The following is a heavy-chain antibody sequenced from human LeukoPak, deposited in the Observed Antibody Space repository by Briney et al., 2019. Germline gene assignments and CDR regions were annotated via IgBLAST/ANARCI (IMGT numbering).Heavy chain of an antibody. V-gene: IGHV3-48*01. CDR1: GFTFSSYS. D-gene: IGHD6-13*01. J-gene: IGHJ4*02. CDR3: ARVGGYSSSWDFDY. CDR2: ISSSSTI. Sequence: RGGSLRLSCAASGFTFSSYSMNWVRQAPGKGLEWVSYISSSSTIYYADSVKGRFTISRDNAKNSLYLQMNSLRAEDTAVYYCARVGGYSSSWDFDYWGQGTLVTVSS.